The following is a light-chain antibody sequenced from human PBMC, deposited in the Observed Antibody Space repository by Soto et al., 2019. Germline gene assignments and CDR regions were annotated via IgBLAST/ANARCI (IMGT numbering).Light chain of an antibody. J-gene: IGKJ1*01. CDR1: HSISSS. CDR2: DAS. V-gene: IGKV1-5*01. CDR3: QQYHAYWT. Sequence: DIQMTQSPSTLSASVGDRVSITCRASHSISSSLAWYQQEPGKAPKLLIFDASSLERGVPSRFSGSGSGTEFTLTISSLQPDDFATYYCQQYHAYWTFGQGTKVDIK.